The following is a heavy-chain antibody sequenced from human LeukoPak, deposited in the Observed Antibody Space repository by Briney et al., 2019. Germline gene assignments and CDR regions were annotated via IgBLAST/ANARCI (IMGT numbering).Heavy chain of an antibody. Sequence: GGSLRLSCAASGFRFNEYGMHWVRQAPGKGLEWVAVIWYDGSNRYYADSVKGRFTIARDNSKKTLYLKMNSLRVEDTAVYYCARDRPTGNYYSIDYWAQATLVTISS. CDR2: IWYDGSNR. CDR1: GFRFNEYG. CDR3: ARDRPTGNYYSIDY. J-gene: IGHJ4*02. D-gene: IGHD1-26*01. V-gene: IGHV3-33*01.